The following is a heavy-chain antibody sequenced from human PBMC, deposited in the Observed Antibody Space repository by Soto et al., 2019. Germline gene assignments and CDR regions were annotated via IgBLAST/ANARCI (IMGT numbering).Heavy chain of an antibody. CDR3: AKDTGRGGGSVFDY. CDR1: GFIFSNYA. D-gene: IGHD2-15*01. V-gene: IGHV3-23*01. Sequence: GGSLRLSCAPSGFIFSNYAMSWVRQARGKGLEWVSAISGSGADTYYTESVKGRFTISRDNFKNTLYLQMNSLRAGDTAVYYCAKDTGRGGGSVFDYWGQGTLVTVSS. CDR2: ISGSGADT. J-gene: IGHJ4*02.